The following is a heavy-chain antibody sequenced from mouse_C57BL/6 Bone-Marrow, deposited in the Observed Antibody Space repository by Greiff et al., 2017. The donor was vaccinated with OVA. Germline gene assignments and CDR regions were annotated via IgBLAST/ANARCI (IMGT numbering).Heavy chain of an antibody. Sequence: QVQLQQPGAELVRPGSSVKLSCKASGYTFTSYWMHWVKQRPIQGLEWIGNIDPSDSETHYNQKFKDKATLTVDKSSSTAYMQLSSRTSEDSAVYYCARDSSGYDARLAYWGQGTLVTVSA. J-gene: IGHJ3*01. D-gene: IGHD3-2*02. CDR1: GYTFTSYW. CDR2: IDPSDSET. V-gene: IGHV1-52*01. CDR3: ARDSSGYDARLAY.